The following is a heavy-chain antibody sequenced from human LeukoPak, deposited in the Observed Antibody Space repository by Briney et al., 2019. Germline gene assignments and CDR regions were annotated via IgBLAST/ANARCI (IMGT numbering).Heavy chain of an antibody. CDR3: ARAGSGWYPDY. CDR1: GDSISLGGSY. D-gene: IGHD6-19*01. J-gene: IGHJ4*02. CDR2: VDNNGSS. Sequence: SETLSLTCTVSGDSISLGGSYWSWIRQHPGKGREWIGYVDNNGSSYDNPSLKFRVTISVYTSKIQFSLKRSSVTAADTALYDSARAGSGWYPDYWGQGTLVTVAS. V-gene: IGHV4-31*03.